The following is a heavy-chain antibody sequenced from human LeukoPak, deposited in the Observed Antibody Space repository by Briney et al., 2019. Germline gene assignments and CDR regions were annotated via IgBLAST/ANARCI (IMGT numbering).Heavy chain of an antibody. Sequence: PSQTLSLTCTASGGSISSGDYYWSWIRQPASKGLEWIGYIYYSGSTNYNPSLKSRDPISVDTSKKQFSLKLSSVTAADTAVYYCARLSGYDWESSYDYWGQGTLVTVSS. J-gene: IGHJ4*02. D-gene: IGHD5-12*01. CDR3: ARLSGYDWESSYDY. CDR1: GGSISSGDYY. CDR2: IYYSGST. V-gene: IGHV4-61*10.